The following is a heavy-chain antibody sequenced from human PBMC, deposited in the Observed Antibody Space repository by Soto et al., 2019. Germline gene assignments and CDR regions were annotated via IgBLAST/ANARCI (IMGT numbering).Heavy chain of an antibody. CDR2: ISYSGSA. Sequence: SETLSLTCIVSGDSISGHYWSWIRQPPGKGLKWIGFISYSGSAYYNPSLKSRVTISVDRSKNQFSLKLSSVTAADTAVYYCAIVSNYYDSSGYSDSEYFQHWGQGTLVTVSS. CDR3: AIVSNYYDSSGYSDSEYFQH. V-gene: IGHV4-59*11. CDR1: GDSISGHY. J-gene: IGHJ1*01. D-gene: IGHD3-22*01.